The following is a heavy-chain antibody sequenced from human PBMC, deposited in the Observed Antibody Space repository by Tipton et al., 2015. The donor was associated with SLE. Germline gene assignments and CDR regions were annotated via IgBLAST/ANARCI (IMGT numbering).Heavy chain of an antibody. CDR1: DGSISSSYYY. D-gene: IGHD3-10*01. CDR2: FYYTGST. J-gene: IGHJ4*02. Sequence: TLSLTCTVSDGSISSSYYYWGWIRQPPGKGLEWIGSFYYTGSTSSNPSLKSRVTISVDTSKNRFSLILTSVTASDTAMYFCARTKDYFPDYWGQGTLVTVSS. V-gene: IGHV4-39*07. CDR3: ARTKDYFPDY.